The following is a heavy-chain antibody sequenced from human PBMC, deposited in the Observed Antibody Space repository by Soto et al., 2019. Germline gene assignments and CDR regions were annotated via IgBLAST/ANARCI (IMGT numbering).Heavy chain of an antibody. CDR3: ARSLQDDIGVARPTDIWFDP. D-gene: IGHD6-19*01. CDR1: GGTFRTYT. CDR2: IIPILDVA. Sequence: QVQLVQSGAEVKRPGSSVKVSCQTSGGTFRTYTINWVRQASGQGLEWMGRIIPILDVANYAQKFQGRVTITADKSPCAAQMEVRSLRSEDTAAYYCARSLQDDIGVARPTDIWFDPWGQGTLATVPS. V-gene: IGHV1-69*02. J-gene: IGHJ5*02.